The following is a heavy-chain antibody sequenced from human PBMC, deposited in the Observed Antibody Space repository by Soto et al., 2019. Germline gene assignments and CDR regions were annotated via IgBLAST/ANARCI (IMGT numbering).Heavy chain of an antibody. J-gene: IGHJ4*02. Sequence: PSETLSLTCTVSGGSISSSSYYWGWIRQPPGKGLEWIGSIYYSGSTYYNPSLKSRVTISVDTSKNQFSLKLSSVTAADTAVYYCARRSKGRYYYDSSGYYWGQGTLVTVSS. CDR3: ARRSKGRYYYDSSGYY. CDR1: GGSISSSSYY. V-gene: IGHV4-39*01. D-gene: IGHD3-22*01. CDR2: IYYSGST.